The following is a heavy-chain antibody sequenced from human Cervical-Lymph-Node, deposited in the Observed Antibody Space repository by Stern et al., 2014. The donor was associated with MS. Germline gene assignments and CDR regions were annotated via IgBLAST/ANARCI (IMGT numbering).Heavy chain of an antibody. Sequence: QLVESGPGLVKPSETLSLTCTVSGGSISSSSYYWGWIRQPPGKGLEWIGSIYYGWSTSYTPPLKSRVPISEDTSKNQFSLKLSSVTAADTAVYYCARGRDCSGGSCMYYFDYWGQGTLVTVSS. CDR1: GGSISSSSYY. V-gene: IGHV4-39*01. CDR3: ARGRDCSGGSCMYYFDY. CDR2: IYYGWST. J-gene: IGHJ4*02. D-gene: IGHD2-15*01.